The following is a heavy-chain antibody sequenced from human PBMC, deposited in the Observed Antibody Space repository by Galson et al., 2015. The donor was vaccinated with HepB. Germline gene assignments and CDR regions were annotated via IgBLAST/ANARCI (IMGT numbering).Heavy chain of an antibody. J-gene: IGHJ6*02. CDR1: GFTFSDYY. CDR2: ISSSNSMV. D-gene: IGHD3-9*01. CDR3: ARGPPYYEVLTGYPRGYYYGMDV. Sequence: SLRLSCAASGFTFSDYYMTWIRQAPGRGLEWVSYISSSNSMVSYADFVKGRFTISRDNAKNSLFLHMSSLRAGDTAVYFCARGPPYYEVLTGYPRGYYYGMDVWGQGTTVSVSS. V-gene: IGHV3-11*01.